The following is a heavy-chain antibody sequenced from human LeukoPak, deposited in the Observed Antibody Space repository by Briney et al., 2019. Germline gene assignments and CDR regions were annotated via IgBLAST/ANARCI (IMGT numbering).Heavy chain of an antibody. CDR3: ARAALRFLPGVRDYHYYYYMDV. V-gene: IGHV1-46*01. CDR1: GYTFTHYY. CDR2: INPSGGST. D-gene: IGHD3-3*01. J-gene: IGHJ6*03. Sequence: GASVKVSCKASGYTFTHYYMYWVRQAPGQGLEWMGIINPSGGSTNYAQKFQGRVTMTRDTSTSTVYMELNNLRWEDTAVCYCARAALRFLPGVRDYHYYYYMDVWGKGTTVTVSS.